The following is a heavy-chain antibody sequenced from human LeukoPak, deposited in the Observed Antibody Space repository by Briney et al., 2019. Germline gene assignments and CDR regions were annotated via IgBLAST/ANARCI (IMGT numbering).Heavy chain of an antibody. CDR3: ARGWASETVVDY. Sequence: ASVKVSCKASGGTFSSYAINWVRQAPGQGLEWMGRIIPILGITNYAQKFQGRVTITADKSTSTAYMELSSLRSEDTAVFYCARGWASETVVDYWGQGTLVTVSS. CDR1: GGTFSSYA. D-gene: IGHD1-26*01. V-gene: IGHV1-69*04. CDR2: IIPILGIT. J-gene: IGHJ4*02.